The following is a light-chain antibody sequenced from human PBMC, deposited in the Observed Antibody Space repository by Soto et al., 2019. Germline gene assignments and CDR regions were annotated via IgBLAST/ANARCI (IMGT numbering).Light chain of an antibody. V-gene: IGLV2-14*01. J-gene: IGLJ1*01. CDR1: GGDIGAYNY. CDR2: EVS. Sequence: QSVLTQPASVSGSLGQSITLSCTGSGGDIGAYNYVSWYQQHPGKAPKLMIYEVSNRPSGVSNRFSGSKSGNTASLTISGLQAEDEADYYCSSYTSRSTLDYVFGSGTKLTVL. CDR3: SSYTSRSTLDYV.